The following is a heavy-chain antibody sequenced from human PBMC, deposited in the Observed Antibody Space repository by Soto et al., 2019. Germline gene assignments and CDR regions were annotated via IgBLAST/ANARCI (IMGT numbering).Heavy chain of an antibody. J-gene: IGHJ6*02. D-gene: IGHD1-1*01. CDR3: ARDHGTYYYYYGMDV. V-gene: IGHV3-33*01. Sequence: GGSLRLSCAASGSTFSSYGMHWVRQAPGKGLEWVAVIWYDGSNKYYADSVKGRFTISRDNSKNTLYLQMNSLRAEDTAVYYCARDHGTYYYYYGMDVWGQGTTVTVSS. CDR1: GSTFSSYG. CDR2: IWYDGSNK.